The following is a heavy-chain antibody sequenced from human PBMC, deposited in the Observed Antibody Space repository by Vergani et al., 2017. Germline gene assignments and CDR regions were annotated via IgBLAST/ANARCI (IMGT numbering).Heavy chain of an antibody. CDR2: INHSGST. CDR3: ARGCRTTEFDY. CDR1: GGSFSGYY. V-gene: IGHV4-34*01. D-gene: IGHD4-11*01. Sequence: QVQLQQWGAGLLKPSETLSLTCAVYGGSFSGYYWSWIRQPPGKGLEWIGEINHSGSTNYNPSLKSRVTIAVDTSKNQFSLKLSSVTAADTAVYYCARGCRTTEFDYWGQGTLVTVSS. J-gene: IGHJ4*02.